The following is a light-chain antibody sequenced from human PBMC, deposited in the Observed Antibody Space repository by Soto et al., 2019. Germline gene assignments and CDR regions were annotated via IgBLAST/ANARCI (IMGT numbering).Light chain of an antibody. Sequence: DIQMTQSPSTLSASVGDICGITCRASHSITTWLACYHQKPAKAPKLLIYDASSLESGAPSRFSGSGSGTEFTLTISSLQPDDFATYYCQQYNSYWTFGQGTRWIS. CDR1: HSITTW. CDR3: QQYNSYWT. V-gene: IGKV1-5*01. J-gene: IGKJ1*01. CDR2: DAS.